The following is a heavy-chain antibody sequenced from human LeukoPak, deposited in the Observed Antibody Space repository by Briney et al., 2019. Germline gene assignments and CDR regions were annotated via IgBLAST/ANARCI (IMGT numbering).Heavy chain of an antibody. D-gene: IGHD2-2*01. CDR1: GYSFNTYW. Sequence: GESLKISCRGSGYSFNTYWIGWVRQMPGKGLEWMGIIYPGDSDTRYSLSFQGQVTMSADKSINTAYLQWSSLKASDTAMYYCARRQGCSSTSCPPDYWGQGTLVTVSS. V-gene: IGHV5-51*01. CDR2: IYPGDSDT. J-gene: IGHJ4*02. CDR3: ARRQGCSSTSCPPDY.